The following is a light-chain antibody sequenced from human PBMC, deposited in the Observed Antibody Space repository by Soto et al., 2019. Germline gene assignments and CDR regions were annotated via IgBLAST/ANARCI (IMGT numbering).Light chain of an antibody. Sequence: EMAQSKGALSLARVERSRHXWRASQSVSNNYLAWYQQNPGQAPRVLIYGASNRATGIPDRFSGSGSGTDFTLTISIQEAEDFAVYYCQQDGRSDTFGQGTKVDNK. CDR1: QSVSNNY. CDR3: QQDGRSDT. CDR2: GAS. J-gene: IGKJ1*01. V-gene: IGKV3-20*01.